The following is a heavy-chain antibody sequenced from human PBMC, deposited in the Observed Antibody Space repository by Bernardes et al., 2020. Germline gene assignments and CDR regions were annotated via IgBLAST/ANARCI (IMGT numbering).Heavy chain of an antibody. D-gene: IGHD4-17*01. V-gene: IGHV5-51*01. J-gene: IGHJ6*02. CDR1: GYSFTAYW. Sequence: SLNISCKGSGYSFTAYWIGWVRQMPGTGLEWMGIIYAGDSDTRYSPPLQGHVTISADTSINTAYLQWSSLKASDTATYYCARMWRYGAGYGIDFWGQGTTVSVS. CDR3: ARMWRYGAGYGIDF. CDR2: IYAGDSDT.